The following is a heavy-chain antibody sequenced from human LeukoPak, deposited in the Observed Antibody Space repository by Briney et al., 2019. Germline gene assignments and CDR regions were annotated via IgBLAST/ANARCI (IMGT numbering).Heavy chain of an antibody. D-gene: IGHD2-2*02. V-gene: IGHV3-23*01. CDR2: VTGRGATT. CDR3: AKGPQGGKLLYPPDY. J-gene: IGHJ4*02. CDR1: GFTFSDYA. Sequence: PGGSLRLSCAASGFASGFTFSDYAVSWVRQAPGKGPEWVASVTGRGATTYYADSVRGRFTISRDNSKNTVYLQMISLGADDTAVYFCAKGPQGGKLLYPPDYWGQGTLVTVSS.